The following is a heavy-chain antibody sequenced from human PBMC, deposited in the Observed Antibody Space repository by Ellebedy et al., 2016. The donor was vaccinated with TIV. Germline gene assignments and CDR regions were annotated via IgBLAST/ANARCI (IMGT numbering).Heavy chain of an antibody. D-gene: IGHD3-10*01. J-gene: IGHJ5*02. CDR3: ARHGITMVRGVKEDNWFDP. Sequence: MPSETLSLTCAVSGGSISSSNWWSWVRQPPGKGLEWIGEIYHSGSTNYNPSLKSRVTISVDKSKNQFSLKLSSVTAADTAVYYCARHGITMVRGVKEDNWFDPWGQGTLVTVSS. CDR1: GGSISSSNW. V-gene: IGHV4-4*02. CDR2: IYHSGST.